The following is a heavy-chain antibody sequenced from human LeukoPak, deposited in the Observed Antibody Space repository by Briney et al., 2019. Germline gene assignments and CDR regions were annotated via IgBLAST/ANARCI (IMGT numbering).Heavy chain of an antibody. CDR1: GGSISSYY. V-gene: IGHV4-59*12. Sequence: SETLSLTCTVSGGSISSYYWSWIRQPPGKGLEWIGYIYYSGSTNYNPSLKSRVTISVDTSKNQFSLKLSSVTAADTAVYYCARVAAKTVDYWGQGTLVTVSS. J-gene: IGHJ4*02. CDR3: ARVAAKTVDY. D-gene: IGHD2-15*01. CDR2: IYYSGST.